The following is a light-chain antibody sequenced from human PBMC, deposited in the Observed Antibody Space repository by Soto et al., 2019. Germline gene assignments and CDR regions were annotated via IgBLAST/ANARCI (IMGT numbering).Light chain of an antibody. CDR3: QQYGSSPPIT. CDR2: GAS. J-gene: IGKJ5*01. V-gene: IGKV3-20*01. CDR1: QSVSSGY. Sequence: EIVLTQSPGTLSLSPGERATLSCRASQSVSSGYLAWYQQKPGQAPRLLIYGASSRATGIPDGFSGSGSGTEFTLPISRLEPEDFAVYYCQQYGSSPPITFGQGTRLEIK.